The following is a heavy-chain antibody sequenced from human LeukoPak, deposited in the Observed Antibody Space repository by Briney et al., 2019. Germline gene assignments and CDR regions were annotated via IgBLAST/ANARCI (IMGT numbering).Heavy chain of an antibody. CDR2: IKSKTDGRTT. Sequence: GGSLRLSCAASGFTFSNAWMSWVRQAPGKGLEWVGRIKSKTDGRTTDYAAPVKGTFTISRDDSKNTLYLQMNSLKAEDTAVYYCTTGLVYDYWGQGTLVTVSS. CDR3: TTGLVYDY. D-gene: IGHD6-19*01. V-gene: IGHV3-15*01. J-gene: IGHJ4*02. CDR1: GFTFSNAW.